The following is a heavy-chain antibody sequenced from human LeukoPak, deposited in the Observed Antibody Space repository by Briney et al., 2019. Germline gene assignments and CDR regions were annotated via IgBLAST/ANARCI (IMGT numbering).Heavy chain of an antibody. J-gene: IGHJ4*02. CDR3: ARGGLLWFGLSRYYFDY. CDR1: GGSFSGYY. CDR2: ITHSGST. V-gene: IGHV4-34*01. D-gene: IGHD3-10*01. Sequence: PSETLSLTCAVYGGSFSGYYWSWIRQPPGKGLEWIGEITHSGSTNYNPSLKSRVTISVDTSKNQFSLKLSSVTAADTAVYYCARGGLLWFGLSRYYFDYWGQGTLVTVSS.